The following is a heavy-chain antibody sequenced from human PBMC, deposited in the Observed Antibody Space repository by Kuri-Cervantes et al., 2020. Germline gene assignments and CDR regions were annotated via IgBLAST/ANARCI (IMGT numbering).Heavy chain of an antibody. CDR3: AKADYGDYAYYFDY. CDR1: GFTFTNFA. D-gene: IGHD4-17*01. J-gene: IGHJ4*02. Sequence: GGSLRLSCAASGFTFTNFAMNWVRQAPGKGLEWVSGISWNSGSIGYADSVKGRFTISRDNAKNSLYVQMNSLRAEDTALYYCAKADYGDYAYYFDYWGQGTLVTVSS. V-gene: IGHV3-9*01. CDR2: ISWNSGSI.